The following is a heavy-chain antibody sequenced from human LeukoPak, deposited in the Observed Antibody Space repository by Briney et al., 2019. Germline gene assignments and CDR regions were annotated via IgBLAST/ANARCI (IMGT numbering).Heavy chain of an antibody. V-gene: IGHV1-2*06. Sequence: ASVKVSCKAAGYTFTGYYMFWMRQAPGQGLEWMGRINPNSGGTNYAQKFQGRVTMTRDTSISTAYMELSRLRSDDTAVYYCARGYRSGGSCYSVENWFDPWGQGTLVTVSS. J-gene: IGHJ5*02. CDR3: ARGYRSGGSCYSVENWFDP. CDR1: GYTFTGYY. CDR2: INPNSGGT. D-gene: IGHD2-15*01.